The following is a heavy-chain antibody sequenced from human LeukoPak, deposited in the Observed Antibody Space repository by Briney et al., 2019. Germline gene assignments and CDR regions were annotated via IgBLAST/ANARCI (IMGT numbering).Heavy chain of an antibody. CDR2: INHNGST. J-gene: IGHJ4*02. D-gene: IGHD6-19*01. Sequence: PSETLSLTCAVYGGSFSGYYWTWIRQPPGKGLECSGEINHNGSTNRNPSLKSRVTISVATSKTLFSVNLSSVTAAATAVYYCAREGAVAKRGDYFDYWGQGTLVTVSS. CDR3: AREGAVAKRGDYFDY. CDR1: GGSFSGYY. V-gene: IGHV4-34*01.